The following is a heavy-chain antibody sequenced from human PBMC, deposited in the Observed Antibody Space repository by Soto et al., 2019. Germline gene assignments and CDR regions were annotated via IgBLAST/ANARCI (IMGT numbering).Heavy chain of an antibody. J-gene: IGHJ3*02. CDR2: IYYSGST. D-gene: IGHD2-2*01. CDR3: ARGRGGWFINQLLNAFDI. V-gene: IGHV4-59*01. Sequence: QVQLQESGPGLVKPSETLSLTCTVSGGSISSYYWSWIRQPPGKGLEWIGYIYYSGSTNYNPSLKSRLTISVDTSKNQFSLKLSSVTAADTAVYYCARGRGGWFINQLLNAFDIWGQGTMVTVSS. CDR1: GGSISSYY.